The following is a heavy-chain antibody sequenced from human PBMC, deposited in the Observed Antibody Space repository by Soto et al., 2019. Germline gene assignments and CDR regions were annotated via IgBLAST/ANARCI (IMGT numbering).Heavy chain of an antibody. CDR2: IYHSGST. Sequence: PSETLYLTCAVSGGSISSGGYSWSWIRQPPGKGLEWIGYIYHSGSTYYNPSLKSRVTISVDRSKNQFSLKLSSVTAADTAVYYCARSSRYCSGGSCFNWFDPWGQGTLVTVSS. CDR3: ARSSRYCSGGSCFNWFDP. V-gene: IGHV4-30-2*01. CDR1: GGSISSGGYS. D-gene: IGHD2-15*01. J-gene: IGHJ5*02.